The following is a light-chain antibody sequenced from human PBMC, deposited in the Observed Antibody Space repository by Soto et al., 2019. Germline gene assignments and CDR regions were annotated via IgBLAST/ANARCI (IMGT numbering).Light chain of an antibody. CDR1: QSVSSNY. CDR2: GAS. J-gene: IGKJ4*01. Sequence: NVFTPSPSTLSLSPGERATLSFRASQSVSSNYLAWYQQKPGQAPRLLIYGASSRATGIPDRFSGSGSGTDFTLTINRLQPEDFAVYYCQQYSRSPLTFGGGTKVDIK. V-gene: IGKV3-20*01. CDR3: QQYSRSPLT.